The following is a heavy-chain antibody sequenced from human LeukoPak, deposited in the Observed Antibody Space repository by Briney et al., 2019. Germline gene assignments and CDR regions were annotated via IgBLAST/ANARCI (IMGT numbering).Heavy chain of an antibody. CDR3: AKAINRIAVAVTTLFDY. Sequence: GGSLRLSCAASGFTLSSYAMSWVRQAPGKGLEWVSAISGSGRSTYYGDSVKGRFTISRDDSKSMLYLQMNSLRAEDTAVYYCAKAINRIAVAVTTLFDYWGQGTLVTVSS. V-gene: IGHV3-23*01. CDR1: GFTLSSYA. J-gene: IGHJ4*02. CDR2: ISGSGRST. D-gene: IGHD6-19*01.